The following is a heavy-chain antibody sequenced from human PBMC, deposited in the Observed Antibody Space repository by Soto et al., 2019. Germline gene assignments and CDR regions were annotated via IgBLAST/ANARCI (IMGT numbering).Heavy chain of an antibody. CDR2: ITPIFGTA. CDR1: GGTFSRYA. CDR3: ARGWGYDTSDYYYAY. V-gene: IGHV1-69*13. Sequence: ASVKVSCKAYGGTFSRYAISWVRQAPGQGLEWMGGITPIFGTANYAQKFQGRVAITADESTRTSYMELRSLRSGDTAVYYCARGWGYDTSDYYYAYWGQGTLVTVSS. D-gene: IGHD3-22*01. J-gene: IGHJ4*02.